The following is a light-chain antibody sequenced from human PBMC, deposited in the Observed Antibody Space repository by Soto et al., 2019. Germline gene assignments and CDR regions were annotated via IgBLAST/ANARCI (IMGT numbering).Light chain of an antibody. J-gene: IGKJ2*01. V-gene: IGKV3-20*01. CDR2: GAS. CDR1: QSVSSSY. CDR3: QQYRNPLYT. Sequence: EIVLTQSPGTLSLSPGERATLSCRASQSVSSSYLAWYQQKPGHAPRLLIYGASSRATGIPDRFSGSGSGTDFPLTISRLEPEDFAVYYCQQYRNPLYTFGQGTKLEIK.